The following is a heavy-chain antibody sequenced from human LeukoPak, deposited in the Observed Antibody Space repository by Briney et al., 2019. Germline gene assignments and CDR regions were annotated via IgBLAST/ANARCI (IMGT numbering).Heavy chain of an antibody. V-gene: IGHV3-7*01. D-gene: IGHD3-3*01. J-gene: IGHJ4*02. CDR2: IRQGGSEK. CDR3: ARVPGYDFWGSGFDY. CDR1: GFTFSSYS. Sequence: PGGSLRLSCAASGFTFSSYSMNWVRQAPGKGLEWVANIRQGGSEKYYVDSVKGRFTISRDNAKYSLYLQMNSLRAEDTAVYYCARVPGYDFWGSGFDYWGQGTLVTVSS.